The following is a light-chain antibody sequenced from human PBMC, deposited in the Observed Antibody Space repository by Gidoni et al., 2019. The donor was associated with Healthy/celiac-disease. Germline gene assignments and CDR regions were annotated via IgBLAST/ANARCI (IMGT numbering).Light chain of an antibody. CDR1: AEPVTSTHY. Sequence: QAVVPQEPSLTVSPGGTVTLTCGSSAEPVTSTHYPYWFQQKPGQAPRTLIYDTNNKHPWTPARFSGSLLGGKAALTLSGAQPEDEADYYCLLSHGAARVFGGGTKLTVL. J-gene: IGLJ3*02. CDR3: LLSHGAARV. CDR2: DTN. V-gene: IGLV7-46*01.